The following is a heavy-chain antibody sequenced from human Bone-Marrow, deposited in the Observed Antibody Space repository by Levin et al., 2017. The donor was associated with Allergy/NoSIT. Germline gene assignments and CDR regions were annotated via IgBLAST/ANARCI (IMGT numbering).Heavy chain of an antibody. J-gene: IGHJ5*02. Sequence: GESLKISCTASGYTFHNFGINWVRQAPGQGLEWMGWISPLYGTTHYAEKFQGRITMTTDTSTSTAYMELGSLTSDDTAIYYCARGRCANVPGCRVDPWGQGTLVTISS. CDR3: ARGRCANVPGCRVDP. V-gene: IGHV1-18*01. CDR1: GYTFHNFG. CDR2: ISPLYGTT. D-gene: IGHD2-8*01.